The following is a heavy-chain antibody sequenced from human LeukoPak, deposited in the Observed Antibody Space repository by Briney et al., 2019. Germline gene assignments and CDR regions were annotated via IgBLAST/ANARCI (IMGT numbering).Heavy chain of an antibody. J-gene: IGHJ4*02. D-gene: IGHD4-17*01. V-gene: IGHV3-30*02. CDR2: IRYDGSNK. Sequence: GGSLRLSCAASGFTFSSYGMHWVRQAPGKGLEWVTFIRYDGSNKYYVDSVKGRFTISRENAKNSLYLQMNSLRAGDTAVYYCARALPYGDYPFDYWGQGTLVTVSS. CDR1: GFTFSSYG. CDR3: ARALPYGDYPFDY.